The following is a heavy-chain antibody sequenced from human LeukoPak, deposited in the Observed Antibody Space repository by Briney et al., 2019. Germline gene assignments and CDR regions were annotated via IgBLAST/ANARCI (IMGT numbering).Heavy chain of an antibody. J-gene: IGHJ4*02. D-gene: IGHD6-6*01. Sequence: QPGGSLRLSCAASGVTLSAYAMSWVRQAPGKGLEWVSSISLSGGSTYYADSVKGRFTISRDSSKNTLYLQMNSLRPEDTAVYFCAKDLGSSPPGDFWGQGTLVTVSS. V-gene: IGHV3-23*01. CDR1: GVTLSAYA. CDR3: AKDLGSSPPGDF. CDR2: ISLSGGST.